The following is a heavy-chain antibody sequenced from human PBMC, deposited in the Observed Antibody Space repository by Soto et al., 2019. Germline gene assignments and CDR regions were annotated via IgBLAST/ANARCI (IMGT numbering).Heavy chain of an antibody. Sequence: VQLVESGGGLVQPGGSLRLSCAASGFTFSAYSMNWVRQAPGKGLEWVSYISSRTNTIYYADSVQGRFTISRDDAKNSLYLQMDSLRAEDTAVYYCARDRRIAAAADFYFDSWGQGTLVTVSS. CDR3: ARDRRIAAAADFYFDS. CDR2: ISSRTNTI. V-gene: IGHV3-48*01. D-gene: IGHD6-13*01. J-gene: IGHJ4*02. CDR1: GFTFSAYS.